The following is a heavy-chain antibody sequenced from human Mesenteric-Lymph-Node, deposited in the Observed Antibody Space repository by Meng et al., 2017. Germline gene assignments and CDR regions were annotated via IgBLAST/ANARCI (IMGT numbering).Heavy chain of an antibody. CDR1: GFTFSSYD. CDR3: ARVTRTWHKRSSGYYYQSWYYFDY. V-gene: IGHV3-13*01. CDR2: IGTAGDT. J-gene: IGHJ4*02. Sequence: GESLKISCAASGFTFSSYDMHWVRQATGKGLEWVSAIGTAGDTYYPGSVKGRFTISRENAKNSLYLQMNSLRAGDTAVYYCARVTRTWHKRSSGYYYQSWYYFDYWGQGTRVTVSS. D-gene: IGHD3-22*01.